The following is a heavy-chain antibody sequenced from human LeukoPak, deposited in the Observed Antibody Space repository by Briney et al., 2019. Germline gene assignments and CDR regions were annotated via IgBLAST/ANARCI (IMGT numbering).Heavy chain of an antibody. D-gene: IGHD3-22*01. V-gene: IGHV1-2*04. J-gene: IGHJ6*02. Sequence: ASVKVSCKASGYTFTDYYMHWVRQAPGQGLQWMGWINPNSGDTGYAQKFQGWVTMTRDTSISTAYMELSRLRSDDTAVYYCARGHYDSSGTYYYGMDVWGQGTTVTVSS. CDR1: GYTFTDYY. CDR2: INPNSGDT. CDR3: ARGHYDSSGTYYYGMDV.